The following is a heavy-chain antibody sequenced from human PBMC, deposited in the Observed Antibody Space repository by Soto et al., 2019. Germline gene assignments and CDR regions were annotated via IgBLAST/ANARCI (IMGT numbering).Heavy chain of an antibody. V-gene: IGHV4-31*03. J-gene: IGHJ4*02. Sequence: QVQLQESGPGLVRPSQTLSHTCTVSGGSISSGDYYWSWIRQHPGRGLEWIGYVYYSGITFYNPSLKSRLTISVDTSKNQFYLRLGSVTAADTAVYYCAREMFSRTWYPGDWGQGTLVTVSS. CDR3: AREMFSRTWYPGD. D-gene: IGHD6-13*01. CDR2: VYYSGIT. CDR1: GGSISSGDYY.